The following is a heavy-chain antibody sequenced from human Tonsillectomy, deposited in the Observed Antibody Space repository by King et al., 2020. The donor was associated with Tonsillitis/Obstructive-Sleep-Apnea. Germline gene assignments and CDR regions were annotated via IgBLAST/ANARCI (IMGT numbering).Heavy chain of an antibody. CDR1: GGSIKNYY. Sequence: MQLQESGPGLVMPSETLSLTCTVSGGSIKNYYWTWVRQPPGKGLEWIGYIYNSGTTHFNPSLKSRVTMSADKNQLSLRLTSVTPADTAVYYCARGRSSVKNYYMDVWGKGTAVAVSS. D-gene: IGHD6-6*01. CDR3: ARGRSSVKNYYMDV. CDR2: IYNSGTT. J-gene: IGHJ6*03. V-gene: IGHV4-59*01.